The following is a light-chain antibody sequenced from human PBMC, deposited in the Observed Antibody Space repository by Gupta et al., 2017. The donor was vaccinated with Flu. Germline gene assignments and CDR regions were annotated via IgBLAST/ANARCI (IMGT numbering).Light chain of an antibody. CDR2: GNS. V-gene: IGLV1-40*01. CDR3: QSYDSSLSVWV. Sequence: QSVLTQPPSVSGAPGQRVTISCTGSSSNIGAGYDVHWYQQLPGTAPNLLIYGNSNRPSGVPDRSSCSKSGTSASLAITGLQAEDEADYYCQSYDSSLSVWVFGGGTKLTVL. CDR1: SSNIGAGYD. J-gene: IGLJ3*02.